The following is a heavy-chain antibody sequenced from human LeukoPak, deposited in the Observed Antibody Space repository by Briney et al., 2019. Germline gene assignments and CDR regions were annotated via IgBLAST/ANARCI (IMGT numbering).Heavy chain of an antibody. CDR2: ISSSSSYI. CDR1: GFTFSSYS. Sequence: GSLRLSCAASGFTFSSYSMNWVRQAPGKGLEGVSSISSSSSYIYYADSVKGRFTISRDNAKNSLYLQMNSLRAEDTAVYYCARGFRAGVGRRNAFDIWGQGTMVTVSS. CDR3: ARGFRAGVGRRNAFDI. D-gene: IGHD2-15*01. V-gene: IGHV3-21*01. J-gene: IGHJ3*02.